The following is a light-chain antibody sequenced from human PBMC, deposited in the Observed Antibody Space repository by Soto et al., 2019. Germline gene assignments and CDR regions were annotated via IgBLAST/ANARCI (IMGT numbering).Light chain of an antibody. CDR1: QSISNF. J-gene: IGKJ1*01. V-gene: IGKV1-39*01. CDR3: QQSYCPPWT. Sequence: DIQMTQSPSSLSASVGDRVTITCRASQSISNFLNWYQLKPGEAPKLLIYGASSLQSGVPSRLSGSRAGTHFTLSISSLQPEDFATYFCQQSYCPPWTFGQGTKVDIK. CDR2: GAS.